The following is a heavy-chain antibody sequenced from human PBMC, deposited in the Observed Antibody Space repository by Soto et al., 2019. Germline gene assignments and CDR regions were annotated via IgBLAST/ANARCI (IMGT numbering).Heavy chain of an antibody. V-gene: IGHV3-9*01. CDR2: ISWNSGSI. D-gene: IGHD1-26*01. CDR1: GFNFDDYA. CDR3: AKDISGRGSYYYYYGMDV. J-gene: IGHJ6*02. Sequence: EVQLVESGGGLVPPGRPLRLSCAASGFNFDDYAMHWVRQAPGKGLEWVSGISWNSGSIGCADSVKARFTISRDNAKNSLYLQMNSLRAEDTAFYYCAKDISGRGSYYYYYGMDVWGQGIPVTVSS.